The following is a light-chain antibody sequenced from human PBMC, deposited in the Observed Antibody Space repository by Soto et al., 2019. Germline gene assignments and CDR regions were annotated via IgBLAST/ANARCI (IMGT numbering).Light chain of an antibody. CDR1: QSISSY. Sequence: DIQMTQFPSYLSASLGDRVTITCRASQSISSYLNWYQQKPGKAPKLLIYAASSLQSGVPSRFSGSGSGTDFTLTISSLKNEDFATYYCQQSYSTPRTFGQGTKVDIK. J-gene: IGKJ1*01. V-gene: IGKV1-39*01. CDR3: QQSYSTPRT. CDR2: AAS.